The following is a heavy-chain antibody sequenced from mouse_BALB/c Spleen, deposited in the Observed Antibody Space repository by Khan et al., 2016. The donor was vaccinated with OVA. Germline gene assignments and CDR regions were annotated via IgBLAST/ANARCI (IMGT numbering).Heavy chain of an antibody. D-gene: IGHD2-14*01. Sequence: EVQLQESGPSLVKPSQTLSLTCSVTGDSITSGYWNWIRKFPGNKLEYMGYISSSDSTFYNPSLKSRISITRDISKNQYYLQLNSVTTEDTATYYCARWNYRYDGYFDYWGQGTTLTVSS. CDR3: ARWNYRYDGYFDY. CDR1: GDSITSGY. J-gene: IGHJ2*01. CDR2: ISSSDST. V-gene: IGHV3-8*02.